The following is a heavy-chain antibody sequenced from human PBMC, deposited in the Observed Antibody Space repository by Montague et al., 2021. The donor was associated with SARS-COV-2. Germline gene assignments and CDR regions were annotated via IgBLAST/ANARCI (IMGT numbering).Heavy chain of an antibody. D-gene: IGHD3-10*01. CDR3: ARKGSGGSDLSY. Sequence: SETLSLTCFIPVSCISGADWKSTRLLPRHQKISYAVFFFHTRSTKYKPSLKSRVSMSVDKSWNQFSLRLTSVTAADTAIYYCARKGSGGSDLSYWGQGTLVTVSS. J-gene: IGHJ4*02. CDR1: VSCISGADW. CDR2: FFHTRST. V-gene: IGHV4-4*02.